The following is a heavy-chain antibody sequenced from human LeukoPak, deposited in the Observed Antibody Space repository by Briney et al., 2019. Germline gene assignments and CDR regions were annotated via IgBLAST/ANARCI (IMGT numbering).Heavy chain of an antibody. D-gene: IGHD3-22*01. J-gene: IGHJ3*02. CDR3: ARSRITFDTSGYGDAFDI. V-gene: IGHV4-34*01. Sequence: PSETLSLTCAVYGGSFSGYYWSWIRQPPGKGLEWIGEINHSGSTNYNPSLKSRVTISVDTSKHQFSLKLTSVIAADAAVYYCARSRITFDTSGYGDAFDIWGQGTMVTVSS. CDR2: INHSGST. CDR1: GGSFSGYY.